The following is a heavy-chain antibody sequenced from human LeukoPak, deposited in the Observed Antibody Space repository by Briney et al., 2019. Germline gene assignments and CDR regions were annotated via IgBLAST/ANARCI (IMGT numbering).Heavy chain of an antibody. CDR1: GFTFSNHW. D-gene: IGHD6-19*01. V-gene: IGHV3-74*01. Sequence: GGSLRLSCAASGFTFSNHWMHWVRQAPGKGLMWVSRINRGGSRTDYADSVKGRFTISRDDAKNTLYLQLNSLRAEDTAVYYCARDLRSGWHWPLTGDFDYWGQGTLVTVSS. J-gene: IGHJ4*02. CDR3: ARDLRSGWHWPLTGDFDY. CDR2: INRGGSRT.